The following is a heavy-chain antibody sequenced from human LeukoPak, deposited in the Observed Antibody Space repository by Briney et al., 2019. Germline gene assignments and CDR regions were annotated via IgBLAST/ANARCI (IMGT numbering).Heavy chain of an antibody. CDR2: IYYSGST. V-gene: IGHV4-31*03. D-gene: IGHD2-2*01. Sequence: PSETLSPTCTVSGGSISSGGYYWSWIRQHPGKGLEWIGYIYYSGSTYYNPSLKSRVTISVDTSKNQFSLKLSSVTAADTAVYYCARNRGCSSTSCYNWFDPWGQGTLVTVSS. J-gene: IGHJ5*02. CDR3: ARNRGCSSTSCYNWFDP. CDR1: GGSISSGGYY.